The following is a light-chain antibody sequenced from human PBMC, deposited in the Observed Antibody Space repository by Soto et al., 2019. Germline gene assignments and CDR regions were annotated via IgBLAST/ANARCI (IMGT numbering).Light chain of an antibody. CDR3: QHYNSYSEA. J-gene: IGKJ1*01. V-gene: IGKV1-5*03. CDR2: KAS. Sequence: EIKMTQSPSTLSGSVGDRVTITCRASQTISSLLAWYQQKPGKAPKLLIYKASTLKSGVPSRFSGSGSGTEFTLTISSLQPDDFATYYCQHYNSYSEAFGQGTKVDI. CDR1: QTISSL.